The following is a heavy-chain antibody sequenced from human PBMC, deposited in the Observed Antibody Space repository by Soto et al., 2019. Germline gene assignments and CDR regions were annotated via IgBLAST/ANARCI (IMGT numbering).Heavy chain of an antibody. D-gene: IGHD6-13*01. CDR2: IWYDGSNK. Sequence: QPGGSLRLSCAASGFTFSSYGMHWVRQAPGKGLEWVAVIWYDGSNKYYADSVKGRFTISRDNSKNTLYLQMNSLRAEDTAVYYCAREFGAAAGIDYWGQGTLVTVSS. CDR1: GFTFSSYG. V-gene: IGHV3-33*01. CDR3: AREFGAAAGIDY. J-gene: IGHJ4*02.